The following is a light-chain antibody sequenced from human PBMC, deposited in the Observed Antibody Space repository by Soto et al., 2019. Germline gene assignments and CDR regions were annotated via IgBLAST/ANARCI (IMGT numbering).Light chain of an antibody. V-gene: IGLV2-14*01. J-gene: IGLJ1*01. Sequence: QSALTQPASVSGSPGQSITISCTGTSGDVGGYNYVSWYQQHPGKAPKLMIYEVSNRPSGVSNRFSGSKSGNTASLTISGLQAEDEADYYCSSYTSSSTLWVFGTGTKVTVL. CDR3: SSYTSSSTLWV. CDR1: SGDVGGYNY. CDR2: EVS.